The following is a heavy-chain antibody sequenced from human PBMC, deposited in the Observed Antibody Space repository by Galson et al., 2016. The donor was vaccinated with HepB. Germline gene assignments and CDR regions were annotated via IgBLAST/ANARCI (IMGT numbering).Heavy chain of an antibody. CDR1: GYTFTSYG. CDR3: AREGGGYIAAAGYYYYGMDV. Sequence: SVKVSCKASGYTFTSYGISWVRQAPGQGLEWMGWISAYNGNTNYAQKLQGRVTMTTDTSTSTAYMELRSLRSDHTAVYYCAREGGGYIAAAGYYYYGMDVWGQGTTVTVSS. V-gene: IGHV1-18*01. D-gene: IGHD6-13*01. CDR2: ISAYNGNT. J-gene: IGHJ6*02.